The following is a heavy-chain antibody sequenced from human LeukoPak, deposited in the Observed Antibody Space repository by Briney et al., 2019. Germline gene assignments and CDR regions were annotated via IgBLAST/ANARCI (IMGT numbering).Heavy chain of an antibody. D-gene: IGHD5-12*01. Sequence: GGSLRLSCAASEFSVGSNYMTWVRQAPGKGLEWVSLIYSGGSTYYADSVKGRFTISRDNSKNTLYLQMNSLRAEDTAVYYCAKPLYSGYDFDYWGQGTLVTVSS. CDR1: EFSVGSNY. CDR2: IYSGGST. CDR3: AKPLYSGYDFDY. J-gene: IGHJ4*02. V-gene: IGHV3-53*01.